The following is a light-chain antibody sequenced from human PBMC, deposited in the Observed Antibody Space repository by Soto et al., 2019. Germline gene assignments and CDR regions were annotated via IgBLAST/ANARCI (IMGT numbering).Light chain of an antibody. CDR3: SSYTSSSTPVV. J-gene: IGLJ2*01. V-gene: IGLV2-14*01. CDR2: DVS. Sequence: QSALTQPASVSGSPGQSITISCTGTSSDVGGYNYVSWYQQHPGKAPKLMIYDVSNRPSGVSNRFSGSKSGNTASLTISGLQAEDEDDYYCSSYTSSSTPVVFGGGAMLTVL. CDR1: SSDVGGYNY.